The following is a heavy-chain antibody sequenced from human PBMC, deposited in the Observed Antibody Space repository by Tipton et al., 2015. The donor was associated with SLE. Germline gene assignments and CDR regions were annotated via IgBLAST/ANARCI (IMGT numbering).Heavy chain of an antibody. V-gene: IGHV4-59*11. Sequence: GLVKPSETLSLTCTVSGGSISSHYWSWIRQPPGKGLEWIGEINHSGSTNYNPSLKSRVSISEDTSKNQFSLKLSSVTAADTAVYYCAREDVSEGATNYFDYWGQGTLVTVSS. D-gene: IGHD5-12*01. CDR3: AREDVSEGATNYFDY. CDR1: GGSISSHY. CDR2: INHSGST. J-gene: IGHJ4*02.